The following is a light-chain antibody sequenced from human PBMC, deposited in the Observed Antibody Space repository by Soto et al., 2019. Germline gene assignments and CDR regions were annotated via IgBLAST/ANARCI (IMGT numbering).Light chain of an antibody. CDR2: GAS. Sequence: ETVMTQSPGSLSVSPGERATLSCRASQSIGSNLAWYQHKPGQAPSLLLSGASTRATGIPGRFSGSWSGTEFTLTISSLQAEDVAVYYCQHYNNWSSFGQGTRVEIK. CDR3: QHYNNWSS. CDR1: QSIGSN. J-gene: IGKJ5*01. V-gene: IGKV3-15*01.